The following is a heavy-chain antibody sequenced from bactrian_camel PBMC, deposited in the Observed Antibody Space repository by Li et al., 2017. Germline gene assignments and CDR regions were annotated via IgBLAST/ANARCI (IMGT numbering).Heavy chain of an antibody. V-gene: IGHV3S40*01. D-gene: IGHD2*01. J-gene: IGHJ4*01. CDR3: AADSCSYCSDGYCYSSNGALANKY. CDR1: GFTSSTYG. CDR2: IQSDGSST. Sequence: VQLVESGGGSVQAGGALSISCTASGFTSSTYGMNWVRQAPGKGLEWVSGIQSDGSSTPYADSVKGRFNISKDDAKNTLYLVMNSLKPEDSAMYYCAADSCSYCSDGYCYSSNGALANKYRGQGTQVTVS.